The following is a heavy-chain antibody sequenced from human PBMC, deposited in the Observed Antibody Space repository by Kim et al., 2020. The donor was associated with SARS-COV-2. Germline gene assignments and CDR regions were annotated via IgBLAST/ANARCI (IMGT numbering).Heavy chain of an antibody. CDR3: ARTRYYYDSSGYSY. CDR2: IYYSGST. CDR1: GGSISSSSYY. Sequence: SETLSLTCTVSGGSISSSSYYWGWIRQPPGKGLEWIGSIYYSGSTYYNPSLKSRVTISVDTSKNQFSLKLSSVTAADTAVYYCARTRYYYDSSGYSYWGQGTLVTVSS. V-gene: IGHV4-39*01. J-gene: IGHJ4*02. D-gene: IGHD3-22*01.